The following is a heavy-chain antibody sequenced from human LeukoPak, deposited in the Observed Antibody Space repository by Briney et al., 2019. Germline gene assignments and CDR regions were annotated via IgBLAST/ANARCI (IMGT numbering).Heavy chain of an antibody. D-gene: IGHD3-10*01. CDR1: GGSISSSSYY. Sequence: SETLSLTCTVSGGSISSSSYYWGWIRQPPGKGLEWIGSIYYSGSPYYNPSLKSRVTISVDTSKKQFSLKLSSVTAADTAVYYCARHVGFITMVRGVISNNWFDPWGQGTLVTVSS. CDR2: IYYSGSP. CDR3: ARHVGFITMVRGVISNNWFDP. J-gene: IGHJ5*02. V-gene: IGHV4-39*01.